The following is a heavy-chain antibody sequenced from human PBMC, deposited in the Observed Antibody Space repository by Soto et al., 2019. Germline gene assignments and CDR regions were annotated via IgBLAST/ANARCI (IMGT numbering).Heavy chain of an antibody. V-gene: IGHV3-23*01. Sequence: GGSLRLSCGASGFPFNTHGMAWVRQAPGKGLEWVSGTSGGGDRTQYADGVKGRFTISRDNSKNTVDLQMTSLRAEDTATYYCAKTATYDYVWGDYRYFFDHWGQGTVVTVS. CDR3: AKTATYDYVWGDYRYFFDH. CDR1: GFPFNTHG. J-gene: IGHJ4*02. D-gene: IGHD3-16*02. CDR2: TSGGGDRT.